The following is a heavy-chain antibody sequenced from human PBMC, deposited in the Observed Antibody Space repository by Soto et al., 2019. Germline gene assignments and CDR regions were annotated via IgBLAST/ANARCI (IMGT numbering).Heavy chain of an antibody. Sequence: GGSLRLSCAASGFTFSSYWMSWVRQAPGKGLEWVANINQDGSERYYVDSVKGRFIISRDNAKNSLYLQMNGLRVEDTAVYYCVGYFIRTFDYWGQGALVTVSS. CDR1: GFTFSSYW. CDR2: INQDGSER. CDR3: VGYFIRTFDY. V-gene: IGHV3-7*01. D-gene: IGHD3-10*01. J-gene: IGHJ4*02.